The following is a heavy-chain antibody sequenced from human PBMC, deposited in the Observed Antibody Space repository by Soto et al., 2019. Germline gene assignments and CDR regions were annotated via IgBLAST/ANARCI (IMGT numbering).Heavy chain of an antibody. J-gene: IGHJ6*03. D-gene: IGHD3-9*01. CDR1: GFTFSSYA. Sequence: GGSLRLSCAASGFTFSSYAMSWVRQAPGKGLEWVSAISGSGGSTYYADSVKGRFTISSDNSKNTLYLQMNSLRAEDTAVYYCAKDTYYDILTGYYYYYYMDVWGKGTTVTVSS. CDR3: AKDTYYDILTGYYYYYYMDV. CDR2: ISGSGGST. V-gene: IGHV3-23*01.